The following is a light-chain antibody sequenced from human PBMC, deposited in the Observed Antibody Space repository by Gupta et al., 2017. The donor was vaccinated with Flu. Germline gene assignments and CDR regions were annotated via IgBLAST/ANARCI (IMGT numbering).Light chain of an antibody. CDR2: EVS. V-gene: IGLV2-14*01. Sequence: ALTQPPPVPGSPGQSITISCTGTSSDVGAYNRVSWYKPYPGQAPKLMLYEVSNRSPGVANLFSGTMSANVSALTISALKDEDDADYYYCSFTTSDTWVFGGGTKLTVL. CDR3: CSFTTSDTWV. J-gene: IGLJ3*02. CDR1: SSDVGAYNR.